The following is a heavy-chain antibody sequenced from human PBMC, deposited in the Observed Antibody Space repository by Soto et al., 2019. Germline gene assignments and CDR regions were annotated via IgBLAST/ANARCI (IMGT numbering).Heavy chain of an antibody. CDR1: GYTFTGYY. CDR2: INPNSGGT. Sequence: ASVKVSCKASGYTFTGYYMHWVRQAPGQGLEWMGWINPNSGGTNYAQKFQGWVTMTRDTSISTAYMELSRLRSDDTAVYYCARAFHDSSGYSDYWGQGTLVTVSS. D-gene: IGHD3-22*01. V-gene: IGHV1-2*04. J-gene: IGHJ4*02. CDR3: ARAFHDSSGYSDY.